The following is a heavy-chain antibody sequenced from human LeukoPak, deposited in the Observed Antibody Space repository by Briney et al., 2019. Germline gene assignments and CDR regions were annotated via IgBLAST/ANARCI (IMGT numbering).Heavy chain of an antibody. Sequence: PGRSLRLSCTGSGFTLGDYVMSWFRQAPGKGLEGVGFIRSKAYGGTTEYAASVKGRFTISRDESKSIAYLQMNSLKTEDTAMYYCSRVGTATTLAIDYWGQGALVTVSS. CDR2: IRSKAYGGTT. CDR1: GFTLGDYV. V-gene: IGHV3-49*03. CDR3: SRVGTATTLAIDY. D-gene: IGHD4-17*01. J-gene: IGHJ4*02.